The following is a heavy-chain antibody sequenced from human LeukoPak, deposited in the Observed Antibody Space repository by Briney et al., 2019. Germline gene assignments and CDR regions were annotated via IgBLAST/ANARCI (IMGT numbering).Heavy chain of an antibody. Sequence: SVKVSCKASGGTFSSYAISWVRQAPGQGLEWMGGIIPIFGTANYAQKFQGRVTITADESTSTAYMELSSLRSEDTAVYYCARVGGDSEVSDYYYYYYMDVWGKGTTVTVSS. J-gene: IGHJ6*03. V-gene: IGHV1-69*13. CDR3: ARVGGDSEVSDYYYYYYMDV. D-gene: IGHD2-21*02. CDR2: IIPIFGTA. CDR1: GGTFSSYA.